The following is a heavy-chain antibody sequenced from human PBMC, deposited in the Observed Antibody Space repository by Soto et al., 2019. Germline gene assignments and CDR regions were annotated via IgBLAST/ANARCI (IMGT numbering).Heavy chain of an antibody. V-gene: IGHV1-69*13. Sequence: GASVKVSCKASGGTFSSYAISWVRQAPGQGLEWMGWIIAIFGTTNYAQKFQGRVTITADESASTAYMELSSLRSEDTAVYYCARVGSSWTTLDYWGQGTLVTVSS. CDR2: IIAIFGTT. CDR1: GGTFSSYA. J-gene: IGHJ4*02. D-gene: IGHD6-13*01. CDR3: ARVGSSWTTLDY.